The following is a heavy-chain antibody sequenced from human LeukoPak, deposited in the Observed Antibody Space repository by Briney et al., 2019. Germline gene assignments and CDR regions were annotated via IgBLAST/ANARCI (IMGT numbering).Heavy chain of an antibody. V-gene: IGHV4-34*01. Sequence: SETLSLTCAVYGGSFSGYYWSWIRQPPGKGLEWIGEINRSGSTNYNPSLKSRVTISVDTSKNQFSLKLSSVTAADTAVYYCARGGPGYYYGSGSYFWSWFDPWGQGTLVTVSS. CDR3: ARGGPGYYYGSGSYFWSWFDP. D-gene: IGHD3-10*01. J-gene: IGHJ5*02. CDR1: GGSFSGYY. CDR2: INRSGST.